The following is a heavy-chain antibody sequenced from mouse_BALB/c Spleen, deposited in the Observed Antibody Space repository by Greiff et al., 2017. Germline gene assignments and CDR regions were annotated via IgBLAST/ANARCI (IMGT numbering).Heavy chain of an antibody. Sequence: QVHVKQSGPELVKPGASVKISCKASGYTFTDYYINWVKQKPGQGLEWIGWIYPGSGNTKYNEKFKGKATLTVDTSSSTAYMQLSSLTSEDTAVYFCAREEFITTVVAPSYAMDYWGQGTSVTVSS. J-gene: IGHJ4*01. CDR1: GYTFTDYY. CDR2: IYPGSGNT. CDR3: AREEFITTVVAPSYAMDY. V-gene: IGHV1-84*02. D-gene: IGHD1-1*01.